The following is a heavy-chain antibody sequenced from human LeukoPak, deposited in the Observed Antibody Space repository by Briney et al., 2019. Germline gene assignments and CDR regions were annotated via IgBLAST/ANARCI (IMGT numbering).Heavy chain of an antibody. CDR3: AREWKWLVRDYYYYYYMDV. CDR2: ISSSSSYI. D-gene: IGHD6-19*01. V-gene: IGHV3-21*03. Sequence: GGSLRLSCAASGFTFSSYSMNWVRQAPGKGLEWVSSISSSSSYIYYADSVKGRSTISRDNAKNSLYLQMNSLRAEDTAVYYCAREWKWLVRDYYYYYYMDVWGKGTTVTVSS. CDR1: GFTFSSYS. J-gene: IGHJ6*03.